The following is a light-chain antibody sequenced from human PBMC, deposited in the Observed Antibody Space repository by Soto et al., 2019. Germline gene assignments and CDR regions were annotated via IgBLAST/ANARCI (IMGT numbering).Light chain of an antibody. CDR1: SGHSSYD. CDR2: LNSDGSH. J-gene: IGLJ2*01. V-gene: IGLV4-69*01. CDR3: QTWGTDIHVV. Sequence: QPVLTQSPSASASLGASVKLTCTLSSGHSSYDIAWHQQQPEKGPRYLMKLNSDGSHSKGDGIPDRFSGSSSGAERYLTISSLQSEDEADYYCQTWGTDIHVVFGGGTKLTVL.